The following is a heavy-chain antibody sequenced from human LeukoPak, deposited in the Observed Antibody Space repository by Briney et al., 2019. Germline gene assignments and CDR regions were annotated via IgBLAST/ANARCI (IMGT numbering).Heavy chain of an antibody. CDR1: RYSISSGYN. CDR3: ARQSLRNTAMVFGY. CDR2: ISHSGST. V-gene: IGHV4-38-2*01. Sequence: SETLSLTCAVSRYSISSGYNWGWIRPSPEKGQEWIGSISHSGSTYCNPSLRSRVTISVDTSKNEFSLNLSSVTAADTAVYYCARQSLRNTAMVFGYWGQGTLVTVSS. J-gene: IGHJ4*02. D-gene: IGHD5-18*01.